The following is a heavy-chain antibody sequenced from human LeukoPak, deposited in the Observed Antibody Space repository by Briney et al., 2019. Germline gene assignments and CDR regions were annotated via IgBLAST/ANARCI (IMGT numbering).Heavy chain of an antibody. D-gene: IGHD6-13*01. CDR3: ARGGPAAGRFDY. Sequence: GGSLRLSCAASGFPFSDYVMHWVRQAPGKGLEGVAFIRYDGSNKYYADSVKGRFTISRDNSKNTLYLQMNSLRAEDTAVYYCARGGPAAGRFDYWGQGTLVTVSS. CDR1: GFPFSDYV. V-gene: IGHV3-30*02. CDR2: IRYDGSNK. J-gene: IGHJ4*02.